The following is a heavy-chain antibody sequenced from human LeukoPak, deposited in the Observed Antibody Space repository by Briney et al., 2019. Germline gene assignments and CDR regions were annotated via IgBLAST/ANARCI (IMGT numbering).Heavy chain of an antibody. CDR1: GFTFGDYA. Sequence: WGSLRLSCAASGFTFGDYAISWVRQAPGKGLEWVGFIRTKANGETTDYAASVKGRFTISRDDSRGIAYLQMSSLKTEDTAVYYCTTEDILTGYYRGGAFDIWGQGTMVTVSS. J-gene: IGHJ3*02. CDR2: IRTKANGETT. V-gene: IGHV3-49*04. D-gene: IGHD3-9*01. CDR3: TTEDILTGYYRGGAFDI.